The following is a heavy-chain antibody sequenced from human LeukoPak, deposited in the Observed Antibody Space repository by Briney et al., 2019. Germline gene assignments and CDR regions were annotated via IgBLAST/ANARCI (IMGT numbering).Heavy chain of an antibody. J-gene: IGHJ4*02. Sequence: SVKVSCKASGGTFSSYAISWVRQAPGQGLEWMGRIIPILGIANYAQKFQGRVTITAHKSTSTAYMELSSLRSEDTAVYYCASLYGSGSYYNNYWGQGTLVTVSS. V-gene: IGHV1-69*04. CDR1: GGTFSSYA. CDR3: ASLYGSGSYYNNY. CDR2: IIPILGIA. D-gene: IGHD3-10*01.